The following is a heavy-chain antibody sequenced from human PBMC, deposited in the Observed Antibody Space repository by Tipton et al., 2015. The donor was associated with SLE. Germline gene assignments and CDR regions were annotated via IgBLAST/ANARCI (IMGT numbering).Heavy chain of an antibody. CDR2: IRYDGSNK. D-gene: IGHD3-22*01. CDR1: GFTFSSYG. Sequence: SLRLSCAASGFTFSSYGMHWVRQAPGKGLEWVAFIRYDGSNKYYADSVKGRFTISRDNSKNTLYLQMNSLRAEDTAVYYCAKGWYYYDSSGYLHDAFDIWGQGTMVTVPS. CDR3: AKGWYYYDSSGYLHDAFDI. J-gene: IGHJ3*02. V-gene: IGHV3-30*02.